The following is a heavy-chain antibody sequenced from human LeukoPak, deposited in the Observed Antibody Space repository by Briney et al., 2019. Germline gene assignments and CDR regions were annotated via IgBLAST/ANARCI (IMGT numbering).Heavy chain of an antibody. J-gene: IGHJ4*02. CDR3: ARSRRRGYYGSGRWDYFDY. D-gene: IGHD3-10*01. CDR1: GYSISSGYY. V-gene: IGHV4-38-2*02. CDR2: IYHSGST. Sequence: SETLSLTCTVSGYSISSGYYWGWIRQPPGKGLEWIGSIYHSGSTYYNPSLKSRVTISVDTSKNQFSLKLSSVTAADTAVYYCARSRRRGYYGSGRWDYFDYWGQRTLVTVSS.